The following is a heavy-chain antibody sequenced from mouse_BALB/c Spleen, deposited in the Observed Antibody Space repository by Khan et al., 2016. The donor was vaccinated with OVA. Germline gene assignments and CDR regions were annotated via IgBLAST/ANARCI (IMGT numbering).Heavy chain of an antibody. J-gene: IGHJ2*01. D-gene: IGHD1-1*01. Sequence: VQLKQSGPELVKPGASVKVSCKASDYSFTDYNMYWVKQSHGKSLEWIGYIDPYNGGSIYNQKFKGKATLTVDKSSNTAFMHLNSLTSEDSAVYYCALIYYYGTGFDYWGQGTTLTVSS. CDR1: DYSFTDYN. CDR3: ALIYYYGTGFDY. CDR2: IDPYNGGS. V-gene: IGHV1S135*01.